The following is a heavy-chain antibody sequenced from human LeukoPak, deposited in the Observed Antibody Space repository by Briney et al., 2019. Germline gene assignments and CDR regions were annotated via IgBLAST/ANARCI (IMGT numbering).Heavy chain of an antibody. J-gene: IGHJ6*02. CDR1: GGSFSGYY. Sequence: SETLSLTCAVYGGSFSGYYWSWIRQPPGKGLEWIGEINHSGSTNYNPSLKSRVTISADTSKNQFSLSLSSVTAADTAVYYCAGLELELLGVNGMDVWGQGTTVTVSS. V-gene: IGHV4-34*01. D-gene: IGHD1-7*01. CDR2: INHSGST. CDR3: AGLELELLGVNGMDV.